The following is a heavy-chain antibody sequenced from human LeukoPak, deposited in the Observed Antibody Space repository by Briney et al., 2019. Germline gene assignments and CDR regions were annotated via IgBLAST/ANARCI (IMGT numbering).Heavy chain of an antibody. Sequence: SETLSLTCAVYGGSFSGYYWSWIRQPPGKGLEWIGEINHSGSTNYNPSLKSRVTISVDTSKNQFSLKLSSVTAADTAVYYCARVCRRYSSSFLPLFDYWGQGTLVTVSS. CDR3: ARVCRRYSSSFLPLFDY. J-gene: IGHJ4*02. CDR2: INHSGST. D-gene: IGHD6-13*01. V-gene: IGHV4-34*01. CDR1: GGSFSGYY.